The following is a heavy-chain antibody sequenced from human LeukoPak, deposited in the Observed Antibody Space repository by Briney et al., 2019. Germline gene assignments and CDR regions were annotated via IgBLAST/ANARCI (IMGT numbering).Heavy chain of an antibody. V-gene: IGHV1-8*03. J-gene: IGHJ5*02. CDR2: MNPNSGNT. CDR1: GYTFTSYD. D-gene: IGHD3-3*01. CDR3: ARGPTYYDFWSGYYP. Sequence: ASVKASCKASGYTFTSYDINWVRQATGQGLEWMGWMNPNSGNTGYAQKFQGRVTITRNTSISTAYMELSSLRSEDTAVYYCARGPTYYDFWSGYYPWGQGTLVTVSS.